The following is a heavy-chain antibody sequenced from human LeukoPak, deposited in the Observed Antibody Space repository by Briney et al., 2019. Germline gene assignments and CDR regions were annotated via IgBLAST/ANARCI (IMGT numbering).Heavy chain of an antibody. D-gene: IGHD3-22*01. CDR3: ARVPLHDDSGHYYPH. CDR1: GGTFSSYA. Sequence: SVKVSCKASGGTFSSYAISWVRQAPGQGLEWMGGIIPIYGTANYAQKFQGRVTIIRDTSASTAYMELSSLRSEDTAVYYCARVPLHDDSGHYYPHWGQGTLVTVSS. CDR2: IIPIYGTA. V-gene: IGHV1-69*05. J-gene: IGHJ1*01.